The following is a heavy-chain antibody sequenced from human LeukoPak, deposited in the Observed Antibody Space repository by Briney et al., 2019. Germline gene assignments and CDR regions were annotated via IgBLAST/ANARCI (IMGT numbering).Heavy chain of an antibody. CDR1: GFTFRSYI. CDR2: ISTSSSHI. V-gene: IGHV3-21*01. Sequence: PGGSLRLSCAASGFTFRSYIMNWVRQGPGMGLEWVSSISTSSSHIYYADSVEGRFTISRDNAKNSLYLQMNSLRAEDTAVYYCVRSYYGMDVWGQGTTVSVSS. J-gene: IGHJ6*02. CDR3: VRSYYGMDV.